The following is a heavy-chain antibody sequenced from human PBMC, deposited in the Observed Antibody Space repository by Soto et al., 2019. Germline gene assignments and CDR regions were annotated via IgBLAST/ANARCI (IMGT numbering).Heavy chain of an antibody. CDR3: ARGGGARGLYY. Sequence: QVQLVQSGAEVKKPGASMKVSCKTSGYAFSSYDINWVRQATGQWLEWMGWMNPNSGNTGYTQNFRDRVTMTSNTSISTAYMELSSLRSEDTAVYYCARGGGARGLYYWGQGTLVTVSS. J-gene: IGHJ4*02. CDR1: GYAFSSYD. D-gene: IGHD3-16*01. CDR2: MNPNSGNT. V-gene: IGHV1-8*01.